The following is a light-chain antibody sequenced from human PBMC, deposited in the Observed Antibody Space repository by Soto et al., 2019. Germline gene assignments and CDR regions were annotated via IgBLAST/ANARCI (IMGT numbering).Light chain of an antibody. CDR1: SSSIGSNT. V-gene: IGLV1-44*01. CDR2: GHN. J-gene: IGLJ2*01. CDR3: AAWDDSLNGRV. Sequence: QSVLTQPPSASGTPGQRVTISCSGSSSSIGSNTVNWYQQLPGTAPKLLIYGHNQRPSGVPDRFSGSKSGTSASLAISGLQSEDGADYYCAAWDDSLNGRVFGGGTKVTVL.